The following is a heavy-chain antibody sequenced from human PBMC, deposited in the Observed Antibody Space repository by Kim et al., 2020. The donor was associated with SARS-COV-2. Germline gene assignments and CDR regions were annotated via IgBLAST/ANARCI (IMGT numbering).Heavy chain of an antibody. Sequence: TNYNPPPKIGVTRSVDTSKNQFSLKLSSVTAADTAVYYCARQERDAFDIWGQGTMVTVSS. CDR3: ARQERDAFDI. V-gene: IGHV4-59*08. CDR2: T. J-gene: IGHJ3*02.